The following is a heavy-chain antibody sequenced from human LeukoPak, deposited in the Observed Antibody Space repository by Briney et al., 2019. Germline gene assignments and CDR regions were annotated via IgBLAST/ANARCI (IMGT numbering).Heavy chain of an antibody. Sequence: GGSLRLSCAASGFTFSSYAMHWVRQAPGKGLEWVAVISYDGSNKYYADSVKGRFTISRDNSKNTLYLQMNSLRAEDTAVYYCVCDPIKGPIDSSGYLNGFDYWGQGTLATVSS. CDR3: VCDPIKGPIDSSGYLNGFDY. J-gene: IGHJ4*02. D-gene: IGHD3-22*01. CDR2: ISYDGSNK. CDR1: GFTFSSYA. V-gene: IGHV3-30-3*01.